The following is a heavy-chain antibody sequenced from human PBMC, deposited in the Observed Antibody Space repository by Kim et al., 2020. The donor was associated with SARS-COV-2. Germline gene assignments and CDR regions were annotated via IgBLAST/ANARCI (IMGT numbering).Heavy chain of an antibody. Sequence: GGSLRLSCAASGFTFDDYAMHWVRQAPGKGLEWVSLISGDGGSTYYADSVKGRFTISRDNSKNSLYLQMNSLRTEDTALYYCAKDIPYYYDSSGYYPYYFDYWGQGTLVTVSS. V-gene: IGHV3-43*02. CDR1: GFTFDDYA. J-gene: IGHJ4*02. D-gene: IGHD3-22*01. CDR3: AKDIPYYYDSSGYYPYYFDY. CDR2: ISGDGGST.